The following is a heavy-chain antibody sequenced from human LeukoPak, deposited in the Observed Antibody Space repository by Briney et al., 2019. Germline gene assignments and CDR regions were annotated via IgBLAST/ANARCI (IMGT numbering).Heavy chain of an antibody. J-gene: IGHJ4*02. CDR2: IIPIFGTA. Sequence: SVKVSRKASGGTFSSYAISWVRQAPGQGLEWMGGIIPIFGTANYAQKFQGRVTITADESTSTAYMELSSLRSEDTAVYYCARGDFWSGYQRQSPLNYWGQGTLVTVSS. D-gene: IGHD3-3*01. CDR3: ARGDFWSGYQRQSPLNY. CDR1: GGTFSSYA. V-gene: IGHV1-69*13.